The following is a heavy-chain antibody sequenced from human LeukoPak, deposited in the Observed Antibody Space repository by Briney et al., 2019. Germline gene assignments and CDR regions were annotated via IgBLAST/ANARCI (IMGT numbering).Heavy chain of an antibody. Sequence: GGSLRLSCEASGFTFSCYAMNWVRQAPGKGLEWVSALSGSGTISFYADSVKGRFTISRDNSKNTLFLQMNSLRAEDTAVYYCARAVYDTSGHYYYYFDYWGQGTLVTVSS. CDR3: ARAVYDTSGHYYYYFDY. CDR2: LSGSGTIS. D-gene: IGHD3-22*01. V-gene: IGHV3-23*01. CDR1: GFTFSCYA. J-gene: IGHJ4*02.